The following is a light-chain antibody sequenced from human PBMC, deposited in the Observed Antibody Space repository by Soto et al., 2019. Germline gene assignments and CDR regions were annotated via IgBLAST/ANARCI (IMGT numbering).Light chain of an antibody. CDR2: DAS. CDR1: QSISTY. Sequence: EIVLTQSPATLSLSPGERATLFCRASQSISTYLAWYQQKSGQAPRLLIYDASNWATGIPARFSGGGSGTDFTLTVSSLEPEDFAVYYCQQRSNWPPTFGQGTKLEI. CDR3: QQRSNWPPT. J-gene: IGKJ2*01. V-gene: IGKV3-11*01.